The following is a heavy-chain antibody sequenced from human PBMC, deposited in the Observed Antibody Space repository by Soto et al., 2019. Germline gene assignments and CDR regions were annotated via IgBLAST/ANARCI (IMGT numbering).Heavy chain of an antibody. J-gene: IGHJ4*02. D-gene: IGHD2-21*02. CDR1: GASIGTNNW. CDR2: VYHSGTT. CDR3: AKDDFTDRGDDYFDY. V-gene: IGHV4-4*02. Sequence: PSETLSLTCAVSGASIGTNNWWSWVRKPPGKGLEWIGEVYHSGTTNCNPSLKSRVTISIDNSKNTLYLQLNSLRFEDTAVYYCAKDDFTDRGDDYFDYWGPGTLVTVSS.